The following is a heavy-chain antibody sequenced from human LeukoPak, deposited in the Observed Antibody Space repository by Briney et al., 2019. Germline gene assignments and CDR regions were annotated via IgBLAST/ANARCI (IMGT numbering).Heavy chain of an antibody. CDR3: ACGGRTSDIGVAESFDL. J-gene: IGHJ3*01. CDR2: INQNGMT. V-gene: IGHV4-34*01. CDR1: RGSLYGFL. Sequence: SETLSLTCAVYRGSLYGFLWRLSPQPPGKGLEWIADINQNGMTNYNPSLKSRVTMSVDSPKKQFSLMLTSVTAADTAVYYCACGGRTSDIGVAESFDLWGQGTLVSVSS. D-gene: IGHD2-15*01.